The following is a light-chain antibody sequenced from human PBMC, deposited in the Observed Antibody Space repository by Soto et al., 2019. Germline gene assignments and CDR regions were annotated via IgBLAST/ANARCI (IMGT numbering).Light chain of an antibody. Sequence: EILMTQSPATLSVSPGERATLSCRASQSVSSNLAWYQQKPGQAPRLLIYGASTRATGIPARFSGSGSGTEFTLTISSLQSEDFAVYYCQHYNNWPRTFGQGPKVEI. CDR3: QHYNNWPRT. CDR1: QSVSSN. CDR2: GAS. V-gene: IGKV3-15*01. J-gene: IGKJ1*01.